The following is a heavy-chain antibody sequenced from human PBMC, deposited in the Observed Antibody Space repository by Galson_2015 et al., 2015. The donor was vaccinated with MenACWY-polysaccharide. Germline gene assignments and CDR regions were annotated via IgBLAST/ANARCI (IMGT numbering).Heavy chain of an antibody. D-gene: IGHD6-13*01. V-gene: IGHV6-1*01. CDR3: ARAGGSIAAAALYWYFDL. CDR1: GDSVSSNTAT. J-gene: IGHJ2*01. Sequence: CAISGDSVSSNTATWNWIRQSPSRGLEWLGRTYYRSKWYNDYAVSVKSRITINPDTSKNQFSLQLNSVTPEDTAVYYCARAGGSIAAAALYWYFDLWGRGTLVTVSS. CDR2: TYYRSKWYN.